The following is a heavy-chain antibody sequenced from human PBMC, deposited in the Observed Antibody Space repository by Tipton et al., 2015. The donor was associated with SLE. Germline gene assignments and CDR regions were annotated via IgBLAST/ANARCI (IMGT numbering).Heavy chain of an antibody. V-gene: IGHV4-34*01. CDR1: GGSFSGYY. D-gene: IGHD7-27*01. J-gene: IGHJ4*02. CDR2: INHSGST. CDR3: ASLTGGLDY. Sequence: TLSLTCAVYGGSFSGYYWSWIRQPPGKGLEWIGEINHSGSTNYNPSLKSRVTISVDTSKNQFSLKLSSVTAADTAVYYCASLTGGLDYWGQGTPVTVSS.